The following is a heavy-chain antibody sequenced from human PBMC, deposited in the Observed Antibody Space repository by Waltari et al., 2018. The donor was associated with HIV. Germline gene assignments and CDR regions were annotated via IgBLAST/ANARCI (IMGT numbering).Heavy chain of an antibody. D-gene: IGHD3-22*01. V-gene: IGHV1-18*01. CDR2: ISGLSEERR. J-gene: IGHJ5*02. Sequence: QIHLVQSGVEVKKPGASVKVSCKASGYTFRDYGISWVRQAPGQGLEWMGWISGLSEERRNYAQKFQGRVTLSTDTSTTTAYMELRSLRSDDTAIYYCARGSLLRNWLDPWGQGTLVTVSS. CDR1: GYTFRDYG. CDR3: ARGSLLRNWLDP.